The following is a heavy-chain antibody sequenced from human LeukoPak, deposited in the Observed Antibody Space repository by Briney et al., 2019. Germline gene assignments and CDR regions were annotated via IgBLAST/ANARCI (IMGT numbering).Heavy chain of an antibody. Sequence: SVKVSCTASGGTFSSYAISWVRQAPGQGLEWMGRIIPILGIANYAQKSQGRVTITADKSTSTAYMKLSSLRSEDTAVYYCASATRGYSYDKDYWGQGTLVTVSS. CDR3: ASATRGYSYDKDY. CDR2: IIPILGIA. D-gene: IGHD5-18*01. V-gene: IGHV1-69*04. CDR1: GGTFSSYA. J-gene: IGHJ4*02.